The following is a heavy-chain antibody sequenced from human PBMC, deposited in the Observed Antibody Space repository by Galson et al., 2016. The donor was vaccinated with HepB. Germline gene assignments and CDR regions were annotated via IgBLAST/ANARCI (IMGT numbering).Heavy chain of an antibody. CDR1: GLTFSSTW. CDR3: ATINYNSLDY. J-gene: IGHJ4*02. D-gene: IGHD1-1*01. V-gene: IGHV3-11*06. CDR2: ISSGSTYT. Sequence: SLRLSCAASGLTFSSTWVSWIRQSPGKGLEWISFISSGSTYTTYVDSVRGRFTISTDNAKNLLYLQMDFLRADDTAVYYCATINYNSLDYWAQGTLVTVSS.